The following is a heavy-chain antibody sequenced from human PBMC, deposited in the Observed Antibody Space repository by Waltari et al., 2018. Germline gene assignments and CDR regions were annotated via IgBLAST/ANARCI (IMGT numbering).Heavy chain of an antibody. D-gene: IGHD3-10*01. Sequence: EVQLVESVGGLVQPGGSLSLSCPASGFTFSSNWLIWVRKAPGQGMEWVAHINQDGSEKSYVASVKGRFTISRDNAKQALYLQMNSLGPDDTAIYYCARLRGANDWGQGTLVTVSS. J-gene: IGHJ4*02. CDR2: INQDGSEK. V-gene: IGHV3-7*01. CDR1: GFTFSSNW. CDR3: ARLRGAND.